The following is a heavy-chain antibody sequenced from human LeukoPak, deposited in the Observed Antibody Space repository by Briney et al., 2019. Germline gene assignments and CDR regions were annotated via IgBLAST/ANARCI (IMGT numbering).Heavy chain of an antibody. CDR2: ISDSGTT. CDR1: GGSGSTYY. J-gene: IGHJ4*02. Sequence: PSETLSLTCSVSGGSGSTYYWSWIRQAPGKGLEWIGYISDSGTTSYNPSLKSRVTISMDRSKNQFSLALGSVTAADTAAYYCARSRELFYFDYWGQGTLVTVSS. V-gene: IGHV4-59*02. CDR3: ARSRELFYFDY. D-gene: IGHD1-7*01.